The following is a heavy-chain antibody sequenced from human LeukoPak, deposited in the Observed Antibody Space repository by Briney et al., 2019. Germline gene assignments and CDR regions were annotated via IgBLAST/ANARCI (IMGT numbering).Heavy chain of an antibody. Sequence: GGSLRLSCAASGFTFSSYAMSWVRQAPGKGLEWVSAISGSGGSTYYADSVKGRFTISRDNSKNTLYLQMNSLRAEDTAVYYCAKFPFLYQYDYGDSNWFDPWGQGTLVTVSS. V-gene: IGHV3-23*01. J-gene: IGHJ5*02. CDR3: AKFPFLYQYDYGDSNWFDP. CDR1: GFTFSSYA. CDR2: ISGSGGST. D-gene: IGHD4-17*01.